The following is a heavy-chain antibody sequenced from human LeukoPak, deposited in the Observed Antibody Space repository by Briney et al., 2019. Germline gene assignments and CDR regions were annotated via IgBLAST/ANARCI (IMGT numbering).Heavy chain of an antibody. Sequence: GGSLRLSCAASGFTFSSYAMSWVRQAPGKGLEWVSAISGSGGSTYYADSVKGRFTISRDNSKNTLYLQMNSLRAEDTAVYYCAKVMDWLFPPMPYNWFDPWGQGTLVTVSS. D-gene: IGHD3/OR15-3a*01. CDR1: GFTFSSYA. V-gene: IGHV3-23*01. CDR2: ISGSGGST. J-gene: IGHJ5*02. CDR3: AKVMDWLFPPMPYNWFDP.